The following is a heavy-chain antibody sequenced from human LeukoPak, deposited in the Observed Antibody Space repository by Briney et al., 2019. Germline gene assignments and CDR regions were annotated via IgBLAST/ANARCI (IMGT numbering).Heavy chain of an antibody. CDR3: ARERRAAAGYYFDY. D-gene: IGHD6-13*01. J-gene: IGHJ4*02. Sequence: TSETLSLTCTVSGGSISSYYWSWIRQPPGKGLEWIGYIYYSGSTYYNPSLKSRVTISVDTSKNQFSLKLSSVTAADTAVYYCARERRAAAGYYFDYWGQGTLVTVSS. V-gene: IGHV4-59*12. CDR1: GGSISSYY. CDR2: IYYSGST.